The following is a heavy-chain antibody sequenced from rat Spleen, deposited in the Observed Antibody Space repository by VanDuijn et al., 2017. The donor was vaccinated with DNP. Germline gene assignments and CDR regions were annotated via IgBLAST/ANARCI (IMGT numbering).Heavy chain of an antibody. CDR3: ASLLLPNWFAY. D-gene: IGHD1-1*01. CDR2: ISNGGGNT. J-gene: IGHJ3*01. CDR1: GFTFSHYY. V-gene: IGHV5S11*01. Sequence: EVQLVESGGGLVQPGRSMKLSCVASGFTFSHYYMAWVRQAPRKGLEWVASISNGGGNTYYPDSVRGRFTISRDNAKSTLYLQMDSLRSEETATYYCASLLLPNWFAYWGQGTLVTVSS.